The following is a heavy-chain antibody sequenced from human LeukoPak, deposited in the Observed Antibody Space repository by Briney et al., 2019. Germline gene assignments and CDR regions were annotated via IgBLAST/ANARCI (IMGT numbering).Heavy chain of an antibody. CDR3: ARDGYNSNWFDP. V-gene: IGHV4-39*02. D-gene: IGHD5-24*01. CDR2: IYYSGTT. CDR1: GGSISSSSYY. Sequence: SETLSLTCTVSGGSISSSSYYWGWIRQPPGKGLEWIGNIYYSGTTYYNPSLKSRVTISVDTSKNQFSLKLSSVTAADTAVYYCARDGYNSNWFDPWGQGTLVTVSS. J-gene: IGHJ5*02.